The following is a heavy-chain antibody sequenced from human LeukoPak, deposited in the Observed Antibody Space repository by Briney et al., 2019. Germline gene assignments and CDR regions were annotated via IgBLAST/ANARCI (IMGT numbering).Heavy chain of an antibody. CDR1: GGTFSSYA. CDR2: IIPIFGTP. D-gene: IGHD4-23*01. CDR3: ARGWLAETTVVTPYNY. V-gene: IGHV1-69*13. J-gene: IGHJ4*02. Sequence: SVKVSCKASGGTFSSYAINWVRQAPGQGLEWMGGIIPIFGTPNYAQKFQGRVTITAVESMSTAYMELSSLRSEDTAVYYCARGWLAETTVVTPYNYWGQGTLVTVSS.